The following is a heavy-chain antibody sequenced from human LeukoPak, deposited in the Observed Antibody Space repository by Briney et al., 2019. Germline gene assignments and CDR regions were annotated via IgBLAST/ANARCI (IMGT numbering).Heavy chain of an antibody. D-gene: IGHD2-2*02. V-gene: IGHV3-48*01. CDR2: ISSSSSTI. Sequence: GRSLRLSCAASGFTFSSYSMNWVRQAPGKGLEWVSYISSSSSTIYYADSVKGRFTISRDNAKNSLYLQMNSLRAEDTAVYYCARECSSTSCYITFDYWGQGTLVTVSS. CDR1: GFTFSSYS. CDR3: ARECSSTSCYITFDY. J-gene: IGHJ4*02.